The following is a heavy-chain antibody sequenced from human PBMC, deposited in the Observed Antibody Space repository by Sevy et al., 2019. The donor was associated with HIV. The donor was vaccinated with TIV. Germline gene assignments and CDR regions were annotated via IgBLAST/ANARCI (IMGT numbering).Heavy chain of an antibody. J-gene: IGHJ4*02. V-gene: IGHV1-18*01. D-gene: IGHD2-15*01. CDR1: GYTFSTYG. Sequence: ATVKVSCEASGYTFSTYGINWVRQAPGQGLEWMGWINTFTGDTNYVQKLQDRVTMTKDTSTSTVYMELRSLRSDDTAVYYCARGYSRGGRCYPGGYWGQGTLVTVSS. CDR2: INTFTGDT. CDR3: ARGYSRGGRCYPGGY.